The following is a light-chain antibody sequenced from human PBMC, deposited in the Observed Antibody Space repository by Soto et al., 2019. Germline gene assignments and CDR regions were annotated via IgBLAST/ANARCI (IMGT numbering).Light chain of an antibody. V-gene: IGLV1-44*01. CDR2: EVN. J-gene: IGLJ3*02. Sequence: QSVLTQPPSASGTPGQRITISCSGSSSNIGDNPVNWYQQLPGAAPKLLISEVNKRPSGVPDRFSGSKSGNTASLTVSGLQAEDEADYYCSSYAGIKHWVFGGGTKLTVL. CDR1: SSNIGDNP. CDR3: SSYAGIKHWV.